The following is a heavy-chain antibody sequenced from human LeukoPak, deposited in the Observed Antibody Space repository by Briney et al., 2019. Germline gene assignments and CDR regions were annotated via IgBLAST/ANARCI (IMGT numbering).Heavy chain of an antibody. CDR2: ISADSATT. CDR3: AKFAQRYCSGGSCHPFDY. CDR1: GFNFGSYS. Sequence: PGGSLRLSCAASGFNFGSYSMTWVRQAPGKGLEWVSVISADSATTFYADSVKGRFTISRDNAKNTVFLQMSSLRAEDTALYYCAKFAQRYCSGGSCHPFDYWGQGTLVTVSS. V-gene: IGHV3-23*01. D-gene: IGHD2-15*01. J-gene: IGHJ4*02.